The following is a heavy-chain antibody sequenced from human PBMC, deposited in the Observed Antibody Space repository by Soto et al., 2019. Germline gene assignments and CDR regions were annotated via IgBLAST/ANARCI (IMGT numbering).Heavy chain of an antibody. CDR2: IIPIFGTA. CDR3: ARNIVLVPAAISWFDP. CDR1: GGTFSSYT. V-gene: IGHV1-69*13. D-gene: IGHD2-2*01. J-gene: IGHJ5*02. Sequence: GASVKVSCKASGGTFSSYTISWVRQAPGQGLEWMGGIIPIFGTANYAQKFQGRVTITADESTSTAYMELSSLRSEDTAVYYCARNIVLVPAAISWFDPWGQGTLVTVSS.